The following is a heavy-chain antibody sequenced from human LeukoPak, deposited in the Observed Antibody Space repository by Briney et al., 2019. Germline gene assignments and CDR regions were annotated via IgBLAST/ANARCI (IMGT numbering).Heavy chain of an antibody. Sequence: ASVKVSCKASGYTFTSFDINWVRQATGQGLEWMGWMNPNSGNTGYAQKFQGRVTMTRNTSISTAYMELSSLRSEDTAVYYCARGTKVVAALSYWGQGTLVTVSS. CDR3: ARGTKVVAALSY. CDR2: MNPNSGNT. D-gene: IGHD2-15*01. J-gene: IGHJ4*02. V-gene: IGHV1-8*01. CDR1: GYTFTSFD.